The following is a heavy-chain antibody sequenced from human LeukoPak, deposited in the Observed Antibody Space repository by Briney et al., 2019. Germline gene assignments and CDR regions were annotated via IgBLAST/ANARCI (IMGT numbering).Heavy chain of an antibody. CDR3: AKAKYSGYDDAFDI. CDR1: GFTFSNYG. D-gene: IGHD5-12*01. Sequence: PGGSLRLSCAASGFTFSNYGMHWVRQAPGKGLEWVAVISFDGSYKYNADSVKGRFTISRDNSKNTLYLQMNSLRVEDTAVYYCAKAKYSGYDDAFDIWGQGTVVTVSS. V-gene: IGHV3-30*18. J-gene: IGHJ3*02. CDR2: ISFDGSYK.